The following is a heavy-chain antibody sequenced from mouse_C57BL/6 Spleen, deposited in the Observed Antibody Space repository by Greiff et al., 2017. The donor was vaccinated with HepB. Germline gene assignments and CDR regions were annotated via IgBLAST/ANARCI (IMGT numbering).Heavy chain of an antibody. Sequence: QVQLQQSGPELVKPGASVKISCKASGYSFTSYYIHWVKQRPGQGLEWIGWIYPGSGNTKYNEKFKGKATLTADTSSSTAYMQLSSLTSEDSAVYYCARGGWVYYFDYWGQGTTRTVSS. CDR2: IYPGSGNT. CDR1: GYSFTSYY. V-gene: IGHV1-66*01. J-gene: IGHJ2*01. CDR3: ARGGWVYYFDY.